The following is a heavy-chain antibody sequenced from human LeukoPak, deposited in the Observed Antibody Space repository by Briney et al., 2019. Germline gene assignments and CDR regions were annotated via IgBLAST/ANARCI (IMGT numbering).Heavy chain of an antibody. J-gene: IGHJ4*02. CDR2: ISGSGGST. CDR3: AKVTEVLWFGELLTRCFDY. Sequence: AGGSLRLSCAASGFTFSSYAMSWVRQAPGKGLEWVSAISGSGGSTYYADSVKGRFTISRENSKNTLYLQMNSLRAEDTAVYCCAKVTEVLWFGELLTRCFDYWGQGTLVTVSS. D-gene: IGHD3-10*01. V-gene: IGHV3-23*01. CDR1: GFTFSSYA.